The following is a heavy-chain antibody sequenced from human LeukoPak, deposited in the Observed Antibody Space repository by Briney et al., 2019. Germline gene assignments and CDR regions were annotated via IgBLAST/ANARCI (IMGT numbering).Heavy chain of an antibody. CDR2: INHTGRT. CDR3: ARHETTMVNAVLDY. D-gene: IGHD5-18*01. J-gene: IGHJ4*02. Sequence: SETLSLTCAVYGESFSGYYWSWIRQPPGKGLEWIGEINHTGRTKYKPSLKSRVTISVDSSKNQFSLNLSSVTAADTAAYYCARHETTMVNAVLDYWGQGTLVTVSS. CDR1: GESFSGYY. V-gene: IGHV4-34*01.